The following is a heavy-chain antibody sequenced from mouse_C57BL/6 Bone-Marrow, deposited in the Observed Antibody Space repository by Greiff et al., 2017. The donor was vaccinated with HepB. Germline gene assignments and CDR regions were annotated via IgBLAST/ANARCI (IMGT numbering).Heavy chain of an antibody. V-gene: IGHV14-4*01. CDR3: TRHYYGRSYVGFAY. D-gene: IGHD1-1*01. J-gene: IGHJ3*01. CDR1: GFNIKDDY. CDR2: IDPENGDT. Sequence: VQLQQSGAELVRPGASVKLSCTASGFNIKDDYMHWVKQRPEQGLEWIGWIDPENGDTEYASKFQGKATITADTSSNTAYLQLSSLTSEDTAVYYCTRHYYGRSYVGFAYWGQGTLVTVSA.